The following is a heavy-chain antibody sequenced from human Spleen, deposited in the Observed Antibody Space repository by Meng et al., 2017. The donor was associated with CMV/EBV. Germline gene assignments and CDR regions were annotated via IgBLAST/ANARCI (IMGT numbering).Heavy chain of an antibody. CDR1: GGSFSGYY. V-gene: IGHV4-30-4*08. D-gene: IGHD5-18*01. CDR3: ARDPREYSYEESY. CDR2: IYYSGST. Sequence: SETLSLTCAVYGGSFSGYYWSWIRQPPGEGLEWIGYIYYSGSTYYNPSLKSRVTISVDTSKNQFSLKLSSVTAADTAVYYCARDPREYSYEESYWGQGTLVTVSS. J-gene: IGHJ4*02.